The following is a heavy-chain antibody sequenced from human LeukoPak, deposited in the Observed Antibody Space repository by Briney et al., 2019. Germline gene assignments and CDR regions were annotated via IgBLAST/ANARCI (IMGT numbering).Heavy chain of an antibody. CDR2: ISPYNGKT. V-gene: IGHV1-18*01. Sequence: ASVKVSCKASGYTFNNYGISWVRQVPGQGLEWMGWISPYNGKTKFAQKSQGRVTVTTETSTSTAYMELRSLRSDDTAVYYCARQSYLDVRGDDAFDIWGQGTMVTVSS. CDR1: GYTFNNYG. D-gene: IGHD2-2*03. J-gene: IGHJ3*02. CDR3: ARQSYLDVRGDDAFDI.